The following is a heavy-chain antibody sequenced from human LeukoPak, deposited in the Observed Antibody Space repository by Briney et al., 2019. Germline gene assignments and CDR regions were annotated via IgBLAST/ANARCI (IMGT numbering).Heavy chain of an antibody. CDR1: GFTFSNYA. CDR2: ISGSGDGT. D-gene: IGHD5-12*01. Sequence: GSLRLSCAASGFTFSNYAMSWVRQAPGKGLGWVSAISGSGDGTYSADSVKGRFTISGDNSKNMLYLQMNSLRAEDTAVYYCAKPFYSGYDSHFDYWGQGTLVTVSS. V-gene: IGHV3-23*01. J-gene: IGHJ4*02. CDR3: AKPFYSGYDSHFDY.